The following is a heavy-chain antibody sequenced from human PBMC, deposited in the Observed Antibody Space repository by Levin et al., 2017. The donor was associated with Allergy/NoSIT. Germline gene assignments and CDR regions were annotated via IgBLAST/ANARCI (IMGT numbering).Heavy chain of an antibody. CDR2: IWYDGSNK. CDR3: ARAPGTGRFDY. V-gene: IGHV3-33*01. D-gene: IGHD6-13*01. Sequence: GESLKISCAASGFTFSSYGMHWVRQAPGKGLEWVAVIWYDGSNKYYADSVKGRFTISRDNSKNTLYLQMNSLRAEDTAVYYCARAPGTGRFDYWGQGTLVTVSS. CDR1: GFTFSSYG. J-gene: IGHJ4*02.